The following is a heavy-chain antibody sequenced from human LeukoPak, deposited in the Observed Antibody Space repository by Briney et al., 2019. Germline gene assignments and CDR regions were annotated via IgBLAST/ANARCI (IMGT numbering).Heavy chain of an antibody. CDR3: ARPNRDFWSGYSLLSSDY. CDR2: ISYDGSNK. D-gene: IGHD3-3*01. CDR1: GLTFSSYA. Sequence: GGSLRLSCAASGLTFSSYAMHWVRQAPGKGLEWVAIISYDGSNKYYADSVKGRFTISRDNSKNTLYLQMNSLRTEDTAVYYCARPNRDFWSGYSLLSSDYWGQGTLVTVSS. J-gene: IGHJ4*02. V-gene: IGHV3-30-3*01.